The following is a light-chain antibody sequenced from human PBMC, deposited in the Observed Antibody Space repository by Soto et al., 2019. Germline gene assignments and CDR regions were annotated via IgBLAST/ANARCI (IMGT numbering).Light chain of an antibody. V-gene: IGKV3-15*01. CDR1: QSVSSN. CDR3: QQYNKWPPYT. Sequence: EIVMTQSPATLSVSPGERATLSCRASQSVSSNLAWYQQKPGPAPRLLIDGASTRATGIPARFSGSGSGTEFTLTISSLQSEDVAVYYCQQYNKWPPYTFGQGTKLEIK. CDR2: GAS. J-gene: IGKJ2*01.